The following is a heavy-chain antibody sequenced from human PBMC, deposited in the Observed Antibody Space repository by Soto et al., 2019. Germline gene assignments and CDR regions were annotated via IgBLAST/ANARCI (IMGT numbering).Heavy chain of an antibody. Sequence: PSETLSLTCTVSGGSISSYYWSWIRQPPGKGLEWIGYIYYSGSTNYNPSLKSRVTISVDKSKNQFSLKLSSVTAADTAVYYCARARRLTGYSSSWYGGAFDIWGQGTMVTVSS. V-gene: IGHV4-59*12. D-gene: IGHD6-13*01. CDR2: IYYSGST. CDR1: GGSISSYY. CDR3: ARARRLTGYSSSWYGGAFDI. J-gene: IGHJ3*02.